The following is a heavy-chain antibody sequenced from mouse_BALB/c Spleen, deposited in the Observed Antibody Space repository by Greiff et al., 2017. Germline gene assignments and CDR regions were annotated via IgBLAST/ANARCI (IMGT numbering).Heavy chain of an antibody. CDR3: ARQGSSGYVSWFAY. Sequence: LVESGPELMKPGASVKISCKASGYSFTSYYMHWVKQSHGKSLEWIGYIDPFNGGTSYNQKFKGKATLTVDKSSSTAYMHLSSLTSEDSAVYYCARQGSSGYVSWFAYWGQGTLVTVSA. J-gene: IGHJ3*01. CDR2: IDPFNGGT. D-gene: IGHD3-1*01. CDR1: GYSFTSYY. V-gene: IGHV1S135*01.